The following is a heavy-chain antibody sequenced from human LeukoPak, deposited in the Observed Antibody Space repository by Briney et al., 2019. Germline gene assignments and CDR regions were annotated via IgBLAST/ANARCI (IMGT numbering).Heavy chain of an antibody. V-gene: IGHV4-4*07. CDR3: ARGKKYYYDSSGYYYWFDP. Sequence: SETLSLTCTVSGGSISSYYWSWIRQPAGKGLEWIGRIYTSGSTNYNPSLKSRVTLSVDTSKNQFSLKLSSVTAADTAVYYCARGKKYYYDSSGYYYWFDPWGQGTLVTVSS. J-gene: IGHJ5*02. CDR1: GGSISSYY. D-gene: IGHD3-22*01. CDR2: IYTSGST.